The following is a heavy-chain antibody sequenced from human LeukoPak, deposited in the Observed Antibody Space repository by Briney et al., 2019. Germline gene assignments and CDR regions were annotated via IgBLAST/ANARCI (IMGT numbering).Heavy chain of an antibody. CDR3: AHTYYYDSSGYYFFDY. CDR2: IYWNDDK. D-gene: IGHD3-22*01. CDR1: GFSLSTSGVG. V-gene: IGHV2-5*01. Sequence: SGPTLVKPTQTLTLTCTFSGFSLSTSGVGVGWIRQPPGKALEWLALIYWNDDKRYSPSLKSRITITKDTSKNQVVLTMTNMDPVDTATYYCAHTYYYDSSGYYFFDYWGQGTLVTVSS. J-gene: IGHJ4*02.